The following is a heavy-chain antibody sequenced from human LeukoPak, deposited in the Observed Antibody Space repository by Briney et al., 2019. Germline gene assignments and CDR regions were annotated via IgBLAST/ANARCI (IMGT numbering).Heavy chain of an antibody. CDR2: ISGSGGST. D-gene: IGHD4-17*01. Sequence: PGGSLRLSCAASGFSFSIYGMHWVRQAPGKGLEWVSAISGSGGSTYYADSVKGRFTISRDNSKNTLYLQMNSLRAEDTAVYYCAKGDYVVDYWGQGTLVTVSS. CDR3: AKGDYVVDY. CDR1: GFSFSIYG. V-gene: IGHV3-23*01. J-gene: IGHJ4*02.